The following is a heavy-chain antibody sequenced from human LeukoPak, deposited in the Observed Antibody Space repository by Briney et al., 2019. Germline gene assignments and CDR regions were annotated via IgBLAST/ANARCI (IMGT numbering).Heavy chain of an antibody. J-gene: IGHJ4*02. CDR3: ARETSDFWSGYFDY. D-gene: IGHD3-3*01. CDR2: IKQDGSEK. V-gene: IGHV3-7*01. CDR1: GFTFSSYW. Sequence: GGSLRLSCAASGFTFSSYWMSWVRQAPGKGLGWVANIKQDGSEKYYVDSVKGRFTISRDNAKNSLYLQMNSLRAEDTAVYYCARETSDFWSGYFDYWGQGTLVTVSS.